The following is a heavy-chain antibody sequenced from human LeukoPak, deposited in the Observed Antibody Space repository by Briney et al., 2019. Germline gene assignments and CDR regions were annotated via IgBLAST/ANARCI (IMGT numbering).Heavy chain of an antibody. CDR2: ISYDGSNK. D-gene: IGHD4-17*01. J-gene: IGHJ4*02. V-gene: IGHV3-30*03. CDR3: ARDTAGDDGDYSS. CDR1: GFTFSSYD. Sequence: GGSLRLSCAASGFTFSSYDMHWVRQPPGKGLEWVAVISYDGSNKYYADSMTGRFTTSRDNNKHTLYLQMNRLRAEDTAVYDCARDTAGDDGDYSSWGQGTLVTVSS.